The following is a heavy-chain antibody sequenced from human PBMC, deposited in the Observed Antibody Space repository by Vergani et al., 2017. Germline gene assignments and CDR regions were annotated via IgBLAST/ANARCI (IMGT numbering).Heavy chain of an antibody. D-gene: IGHD3-9*01. CDR2: IYHTGII. CDR3: ARVMYRDEASTGYRLEGMDI. Sequence: QVQLQESGPGLVKPSETLSLTCAVSGYFISGGYYWGWIRQPPGKGLEWIGSIYHTGIIHYNPSLTSRVALSVHKSKNQFSLKLRSVTAADTAVYFCARVMYRDEASTGYRLEGMDIWGQGTTVTISS. J-gene: IGHJ6*02. V-gene: IGHV4-38-2*01. CDR1: GYFISGGYY.